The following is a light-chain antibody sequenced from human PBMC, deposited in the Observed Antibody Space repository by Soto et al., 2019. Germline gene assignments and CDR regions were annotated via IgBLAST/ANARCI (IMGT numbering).Light chain of an antibody. CDR1: QAASSSH. Sequence: EIVLTQSPGALSLSPGERATLSCRASQAASSSHLAWYQQKPGQAPRLLIYDASSRATGISDRFSGSGSGTDFTLTISSLQPDDFATYYCQQYNSYSWTFGQGTKVDIK. CDR2: DAS. J-gene: IGKJ1*01. CDR3: QQYNSYSWT. V-gene: IGKV3-20*01.